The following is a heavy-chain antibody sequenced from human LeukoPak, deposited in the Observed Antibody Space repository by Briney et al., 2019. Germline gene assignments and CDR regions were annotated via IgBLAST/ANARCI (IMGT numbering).Heavy chain of an antibody. Sequence: SETLSLTCTVSGGSISSYYWSWIRQPAGKGLEWIGRIYTSGSTNYNPSLKSRVTMSVDTSKNQFSLKLSSVTAADTAVYYCARDARFWSGYYFYFDYWGQGTLVTVSS. D-gene: IGHD3-3*01. CDR1: GGSISSYY. CDR3: ARDARFWSGYYFYFDY. V-gene: IGHV4-4*07. CDR2: IYTSGST. J-gene: IGHJ4*02.